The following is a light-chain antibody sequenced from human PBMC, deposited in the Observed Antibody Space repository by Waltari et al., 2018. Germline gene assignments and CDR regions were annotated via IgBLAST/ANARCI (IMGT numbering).Light chain of an antibody. CDR1: SSNIGAGYD. V-gene: IGLV1-40*01. J-gene: IGLJ1*01. CDR3: QSYDSSLSGYV. Sequence: QSVLTQPPSVSGAPGQRVTISCTGRSSNIGAGYDVQWYQQLPGAAPKLLLYGNSIRPSGVPDRISGSKSGTSASLAITGLQAEDEADYYCQSYDSSLSGYVFGIGTKVTVL. CDR2: GNS.